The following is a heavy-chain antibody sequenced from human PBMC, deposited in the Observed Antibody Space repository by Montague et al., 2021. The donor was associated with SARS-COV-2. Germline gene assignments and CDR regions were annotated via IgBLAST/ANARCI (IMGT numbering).Heavy chain of an antibody. CDR1: GGSNSSGGYY. J-gene: IGHJ5*02. CDR3: ARRTCSSTSCHQFDP. D-gene: IGHD2-2*01. CDR2: IYYSGST. Sequence: SETLSLTCTVSGGSNSSGGYYWSWIRQHPGKGLEWIGYIYYSGSTNYNPSLKSRVTISVDTSKNQFSLKLSSVTAADTAVYYCARRTCSSTSCHQFDPWGQGTLVTVSS. V-gene: IGHV4-61*08.